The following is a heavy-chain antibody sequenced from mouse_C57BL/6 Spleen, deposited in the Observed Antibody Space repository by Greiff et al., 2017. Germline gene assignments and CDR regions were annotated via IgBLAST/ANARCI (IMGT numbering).Heavy chain of an antibody. V-gene: IGHV1-76*01. J-gene: IGHJ2*01. CDR1: GYTFTDYY. CDR3: ARSYDYDVYFDY. CDR2: IYPGSGNT. Sequence: QVQLKQSGAELVRPGASVKLSCKASGYTFTDYYINWVKQRPGQGLEWIARIYPGSGNTYYNEKFKGKATLTAEKSSSTAYMQLSSLTSEDSAVYFCARSYDYDVYFDYWGQGTTLTVSS. D-gene: IGHD2-4*01.